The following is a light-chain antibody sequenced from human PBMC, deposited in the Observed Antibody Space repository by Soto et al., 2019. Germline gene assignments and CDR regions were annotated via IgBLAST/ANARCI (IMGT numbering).Light chain of an antibody. CDR2: AAS. CDR1: QGISSY. Sequence: IQLTQSPSSLSASVGDRVTITCRASQGISSYLAWYQQKPGKAPKLLIYAASTLQSGVPSRFSGSGSGTDFKSTISGLLTDAFATSECEPLNSYPLHFGGGTKVEIK. V-gene: IGKV1-9*01. J-gene: IGKJ4*01. CDR3: EPLNSYPLH.